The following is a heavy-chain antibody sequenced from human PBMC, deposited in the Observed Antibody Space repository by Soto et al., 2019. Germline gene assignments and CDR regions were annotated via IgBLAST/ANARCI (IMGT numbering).Heavy chain of an antibody. CDR2: IWYDGSNK. J-gene: IGHJ6*02. CDR3: ARDDGSPYYYYGMDV. D-gene: IGHD3-10*01. Sequence: GGSLRLSCAASGFTFSSYGMHWVRQAPGKGLEWVAVIWYDGSNKYYADSVKGRFTISRDNSKNTLYLQMNSLRAEDTAVYYCARDDGSPYYYYGMDVWGQGTTVTVSS. CDR1: GFTFSSYG. V-gene: IGHV3-33*01.